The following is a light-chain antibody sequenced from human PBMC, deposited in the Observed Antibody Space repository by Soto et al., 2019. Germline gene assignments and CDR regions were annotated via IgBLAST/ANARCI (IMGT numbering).Light chain of an antibody. V-gene: IGLV2-18*02. J-gene: IGLJ3*02. CDR3: SSFTSSDTWV. CDR2: EVT. Sequence: QSALTQPPSVSGSPGQSVAISCTGTGSDFGRYNRVSWYQHTPGTAPKLLIYEVTNRPSGVPERFSGSRSGNTASLTISGLQAEDDADYYCSSFTSSDTWVLGGGTKVTVL. CDR1: GSDFGRYNR.